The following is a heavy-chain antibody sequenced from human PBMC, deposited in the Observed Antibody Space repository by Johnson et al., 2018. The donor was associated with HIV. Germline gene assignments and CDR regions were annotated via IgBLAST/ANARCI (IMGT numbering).Heavy chain of an antibody. CDR3: ARSVGYYDSSGYYYVDALDI. CDR2: INWNGGST. V-gene: IGHV3-20*04. CDR1: GFTFDDYG. Sequence: VQLVESGGGVVRPGGSLRLPCAASGFTFDDYGMSWVRQAPGKGLEWVSGINWNGGSTGYADSVKGRFTISRDNAKNSLYLQMNSLRAEDTALYYCARSVGYYDSSGYYYVDALDIWGQGTMVTVSS. D-gene: IGHD3-22*01. J-gene: IGHJ3*02.